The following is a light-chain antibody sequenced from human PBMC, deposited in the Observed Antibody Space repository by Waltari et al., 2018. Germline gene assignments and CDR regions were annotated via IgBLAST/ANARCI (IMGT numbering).Light chain of an antibody. J-gene: IGKJ1*01. CDR1: QSLLHSNGYNY. V-gene: IGKV2-28*01. Sequence: DIVMTQSPLSLPVTPGEPASLSCRSSQSLLHSNGYNYLYWYVQKPGQTPQLLIYLRSNRASGVPDRFSGSGSGTDFTLKISRVEAEDVGVYYCMQALQTLWTFGQGTKVEIK. CDR2: LRS. CDR3: MQALQTLWT.